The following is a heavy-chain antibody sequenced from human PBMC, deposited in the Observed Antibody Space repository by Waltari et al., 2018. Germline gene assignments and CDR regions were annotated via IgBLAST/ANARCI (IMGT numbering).Heavy chain of an antibody. CDR1: GFTFSSSG. J-gene: IGHJ4*02. CDR2: ISYDGSNK. D-gene: IGHD6-19*01. Sequence: QVQLVESGGGVVQPGRSLRLSCAASGFTFSSSGMHWVRQAPGKGLEWVAVISYDGSNKYYADSVKGRFTISRDNSKNTLYLQMNSLRAEDTAVYYCAKVHQSWLLQSGLDYWGQGTLVTVSS. CDR3: AKVHQSWLLQSGLDY. V-gene: IGHV3-30*18.